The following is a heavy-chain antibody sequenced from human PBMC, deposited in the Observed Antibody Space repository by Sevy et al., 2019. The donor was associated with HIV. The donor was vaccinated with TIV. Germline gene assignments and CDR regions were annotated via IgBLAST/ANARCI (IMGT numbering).Heavy chain of an antibody. D-gene: IGHD3-22*01. CDR2: ISFAGGNK. CDR3: ARGPYNSRLRLDF. V-gene: IGHV3-30-3*01. J-gene: IGHJ4*02. Sequence: GGSLRLSCAASGFSLSDYAIHWARQGPVKGLEWLTVISFAGGNKYYADSVKGRFTISRENSKNTVSLQMNSLRPDDTALYYCARGPYNSRLRLDFWDRGILVTVSS. CDR1: GFSLSDYA.